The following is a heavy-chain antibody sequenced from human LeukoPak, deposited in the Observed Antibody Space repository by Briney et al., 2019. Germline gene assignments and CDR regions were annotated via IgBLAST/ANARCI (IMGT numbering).Heavy chain of an antibody. J-gene: IGHJ5*02. CDR2: INYSGST. V-gene: IGHV4-30-4*01. CDR3: ASTNCSSARCYGANWFDP. D-gene: IGHD2-2*01. Sequence: PSATLSLTCTVSGGSISSGDYYWSWIRQPPGKGLEWIGYINYSGSTFHYNPSLKSRVTISVDTSKNQSSLRLNSVTVADSAVYYCASTNCSSARCYGANWFDPWGQGTLVTVSS. CDR1: GGSISSGDYY.